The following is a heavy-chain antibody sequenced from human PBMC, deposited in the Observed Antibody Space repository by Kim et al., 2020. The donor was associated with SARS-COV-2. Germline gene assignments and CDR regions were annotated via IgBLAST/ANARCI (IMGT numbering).Heavy chain of an antibody. CDR1: GFTFSKYV. CDR2: ISYDGNNK. D-gene: IGHD3-16*01. CDR3: AKRGGMYYFDY. V-gene: IGHV3-30*18. J-gene: IGHJ4*02. Sequence: GGSLRLSCAASGFTFSKYVMHWVRQAPGKGLEWVAIISYDGNNKYYADSVKGRFTISRDNSKNTLYLQMSSLRAEDTAVYYCAKRGGMYYFDYWGQGTLVTVSS.